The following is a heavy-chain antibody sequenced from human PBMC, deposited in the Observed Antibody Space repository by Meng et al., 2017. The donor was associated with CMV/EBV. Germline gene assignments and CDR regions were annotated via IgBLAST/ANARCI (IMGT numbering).Heavy chain of an antibody. V-gene: IGHV3-21*01. J-gene: IGHJ4*02. CDR1: GFTFSSYS. CDR2: ISSSSSYI. CDR3: AKDLQSGFNTVTTGE. Sequence: GESLKISCAASGFTFSSYSMNWVRQAPGKGLEWVSSISSSSSYIYYADSVKGRFTISRDNAKNSLYLQMNSLRAEDTAVYYCAKDLQSGFNTVTTGEWGQGTLVTVSS. D-gene: IGHD4-17*01.